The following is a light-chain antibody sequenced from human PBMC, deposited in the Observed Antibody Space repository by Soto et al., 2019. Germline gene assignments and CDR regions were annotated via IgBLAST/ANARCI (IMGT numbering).Light chain of an antibody. CDR2: KAS. Sequence: DIQMTQSPSTLSASVEDRVTITCRASQSMSSWLAWYQQKPGKAPKLLIYKASSLESGVPSRFSGSGSGTEFTLTISSLQPDDFATYYCLQYNSYPTFGQGTKVEIK. CDR1: QSMSSW. V-gene: IGKV1-5*03. J-gene: IGKJ1*01. CDR3: LQYNSYPT.